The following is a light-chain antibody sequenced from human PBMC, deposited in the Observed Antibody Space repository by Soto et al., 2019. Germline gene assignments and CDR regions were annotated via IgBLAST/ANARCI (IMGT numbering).Light chain of an antibody. CDR1: QSVSSSY. Sequence: EIVLTQSPGTLSLSPGERATLSCRASQSVSSSYLAWYQQKPGQAPRLLIYGASSRATGIPDRFSGSGSGTDFTLTISRLEPEDFAVCYCQQYGSSLTWTFGQGTKVDI. J-gene: IGKJ1*01. V-gene: IGKV3-20*01. CDR3: QQYGSSLTWT. CDR2: GAS.